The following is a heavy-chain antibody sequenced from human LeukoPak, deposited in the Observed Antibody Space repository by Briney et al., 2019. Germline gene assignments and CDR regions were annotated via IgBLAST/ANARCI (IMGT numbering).Heavy chain of an antibody. V-gene: IGHV4-59*01. CDR1: GDSFNSYY. D-gene: IGHD5-24*01. CDR3: AKVGWLQFMDY. CDR2: VYYSGST. J-gene: IGHJ4*02. Sequence: SETLSLTCTVSGDSFNSYYWSWIRQSPGKELEWIGCVYYSGSTNYNPSLKSRVTISMDTSRNQFSLKLSSVTAADTAIYYCAKVGWLQFMDYWGRGTLVTVSS.